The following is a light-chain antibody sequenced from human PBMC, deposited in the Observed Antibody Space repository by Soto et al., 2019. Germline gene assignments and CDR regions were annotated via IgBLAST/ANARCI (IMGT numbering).Light chain of an antibody. J-gene: IGLJ1*01. Sequence: QSALTQPASVSGSPGQSIAISCTGTSSDVGGYNYVSWYQQHPGKAPKLMISEVTNRPSGVSNRFSGSKSGNTASLTISGLQADDEADYYCSSYTTSTVYVFGAGTKLTVL. CDR3: SSYTTSTVYV. CDR1: SSDVGGYNY. CDR2: EVT. V-gene: IGLV2-14*01.